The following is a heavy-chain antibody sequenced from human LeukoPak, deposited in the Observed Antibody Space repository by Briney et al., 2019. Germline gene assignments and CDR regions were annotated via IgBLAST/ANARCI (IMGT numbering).Heavy chain of an antibody. Sequence: GGSLRLSCVASGFTFSNYAMSWVRQAPGKGLEWVSAISGSGYSPYYADSVKGRFSISRDNSKNTLYLQMSSLSAEDTAIYYCAKAEQLGTWYYFALDVWGQGATVTVSS. D-gene: IGHD6-13*01. V-gene: IGHV3-23*01. CDR1: GFTFSNYA. CDR2: ISGSGYSP. CDR3: AKAEQLGTWYYFALDV. J-gene: IGHJ6*02.